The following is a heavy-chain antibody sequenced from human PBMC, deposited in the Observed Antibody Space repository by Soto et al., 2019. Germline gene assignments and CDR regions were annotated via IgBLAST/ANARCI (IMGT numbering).Heavy chain of an antibody. CDR2: ISYDGSNK. Sequence: WWSLRLSCSASVFTFSSYGMHWLRQAPGKGLEWVAVISYDGSNKYYADSVKGRFTISRDNSKNTLYLQMNSLRAEDTAVYYCAKDREMATITEIFDYWGQGTLVTVSS. CDR3: AKDREMATITEIFDY. J-gene: IGHJ4*02. V-gene: IGHV3-30*18. CDR1: VFTFSSYG. D-gene: IGHD5-12*01.